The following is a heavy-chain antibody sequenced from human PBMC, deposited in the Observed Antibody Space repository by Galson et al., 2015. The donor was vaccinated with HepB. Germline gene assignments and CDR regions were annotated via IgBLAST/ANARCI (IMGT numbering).Heavy chain of an antibody. J-gene: IGHJ6*02. D-gene: IGHD3-10*01. CDR3: ARGGAGTDYYYYYGMDV. CDR2: IDPSDSYT. Sequence: QSGAEVKKPGESLRISCKGSGYSFTSYWISWVHQMPGKGLEWMGRIDPSDSYTNYSPSFQGHVTISADKSISTAYLQWSSLKASDTAMYYCARGGAGTDYYYYYGMDVWGQGTSVTVSS. CDR1: GYSFTSYW. V-gene: IGHV5-10-1*01.